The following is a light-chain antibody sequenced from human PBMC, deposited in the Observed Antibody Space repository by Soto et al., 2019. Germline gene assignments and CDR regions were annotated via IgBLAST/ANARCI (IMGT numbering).Light chain of an antibody. V-gene: IGKV2-28*01. Sequence: IVMTQSPLPLPVTPGEPASISCRSSQSLLHSNGYNYLDWYLQKPGQSPXXLIYLGSNRASGVPDRFSGSGSGTDFTLKISRVEAEDVGVYYCMQPLQSWTFGQGTKVDI. CDR2: LGS. J-gene: IGKJ1*01. CDR3: MQPLQSWT. CDR1: QSLLHSNGYNY.